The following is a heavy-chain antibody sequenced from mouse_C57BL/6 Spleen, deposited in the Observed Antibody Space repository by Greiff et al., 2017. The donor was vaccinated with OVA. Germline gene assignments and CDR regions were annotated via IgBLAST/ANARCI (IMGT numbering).Heavy chain of an antibody. V-gene: IGHV2-9*01. J-gene: IGHJ1*03. CDR1: GFSLTSYG. CDR3: AKHAPGHWDGDRYFDV. Sequence: VKVVESGPGLVAPSQRLSITCTVSGFSLTSYGVDWVRQPPGKGLEWLGVIWGGGSTNYNSAPMSRLSISKDNSKSQVFLKMNSLQTDDTAMYYCAKHAPGHWDGDRYFDVWGTGTTVTVSS. D-gene: IGHD4-1*01. CDR2: IWGGGST.